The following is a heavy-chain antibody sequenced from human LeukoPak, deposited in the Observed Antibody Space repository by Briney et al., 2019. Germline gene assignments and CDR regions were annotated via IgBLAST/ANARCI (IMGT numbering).Heavy chain of an antibody. D-gene: IGHD6-19*01. CDR1: GFTFSGYY. CDR2: ISSSGAYR. Sequence: GGSLRLSCAASGFTFSGYYMSWIRQAPGKGLEWVSYISSSGAYRNHADSVKGRFTISRDNAKNSLYLQMNSLRAEDTAIYYCAREITVAGKEGAFDIWGPGTMLTVPS. V-gene: IGHV3-11*05. CDR3: AREITVAGKEGAFDI. J-gene: IGHJ3*02.